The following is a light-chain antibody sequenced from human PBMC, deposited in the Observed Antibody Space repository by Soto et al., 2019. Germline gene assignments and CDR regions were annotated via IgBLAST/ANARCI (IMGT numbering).Light chain of an antibody. CDR1: QSISID. J-gene: IGKJ1*01. CDR3: QQRGNWPRTWA. V-gene: IGKV3-11*01. CDR2: DAS. Sequence: EIVLTQSPVTLSLSPGEGATLSCKASQSISIDLAWYQQKPGQVPRLHIYDASSRATGIPGRFTGSGSGTDFTLTISSLEPEDFAVYYCQQRGNWPRTWAFGQGTKVEV.